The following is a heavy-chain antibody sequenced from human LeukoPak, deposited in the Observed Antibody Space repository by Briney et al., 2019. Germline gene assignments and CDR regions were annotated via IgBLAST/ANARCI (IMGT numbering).Heavy chain of an antibody. J-gene: IGHJ4*02. V-gene: IGHV4-59*01. CDR2: IYDSGTT. CDR1: GGSFSGYY. CDR3: ARIDYGPNYFDY. Sequence: PSETLSLTCAVYGGSFSGYYWSWIRQPPGKGLEWIGYIYDSGTTKYNPSLKSRVTISVDTSKNQFSLKLSSVTAADTAVYYCARIDYGPNYFDYWGQGTLVTVSS. D-gene: IGHD4-17*01.